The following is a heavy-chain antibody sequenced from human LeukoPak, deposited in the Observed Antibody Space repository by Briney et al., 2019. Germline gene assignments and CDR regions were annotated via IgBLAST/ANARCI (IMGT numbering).Heavy chain of an antibody. CDR2: IWYDGSNK. CDR3: AKDPTGVAGSIFDY. Sequence: QPGRSLRLSCAASGFTFSSYGMHWVRQAPGKGLEWVAVIWYDGSNKYYADSVKGRFTISRDNSKNTLYLQMSSLRAEDTAVYYCAKDPTGVAGSIFDYWGQGTLVTVSS. D-gene: IGHD6-19*01. J-gene: IGHJ4*02. V-gene: IGHV3-33*06. CDR1: GFTFSSYG.